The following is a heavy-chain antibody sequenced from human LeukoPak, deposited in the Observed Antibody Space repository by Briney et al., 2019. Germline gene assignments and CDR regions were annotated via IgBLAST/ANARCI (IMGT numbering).Heavy chain of an antibody. CDR3: ARGGRSSWKDNWFDP. J-gene: IGHJ5*02. CDR2: IYYSGST. Sequence: PSETLSLTCAVSGGSISSGGYSWSWIRQPPGKGLEWIGYIYYSGSTNYNPSLKSRVTISVDTSKNQFSLKLSSVTAADTAVYYCARGGRSSWKDNWFDPWGQGTLVTVSS. V-gene: IGHV4-61*08. D-gene: IGHD6-13*01. CDR1: GGSISSGGYS.